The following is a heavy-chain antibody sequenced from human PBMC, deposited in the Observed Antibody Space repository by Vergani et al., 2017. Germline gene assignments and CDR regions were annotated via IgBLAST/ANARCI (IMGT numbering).Heavy chain of an antibody. Sequence: QVQLVESGGGVVQRGGSLRLSCATSGFTLSNYDMQWIRQGPGKGLEFVAFIQFDGSNQYYADSVKGRFTLYRYFSKKTLYLQMTSLRTYDTATYYCAKHFRGWGIDYWGQGTQVIVSS. V-gene: IGHV3-30*02. D-gene: IGHD3-16*01. J-gene: IGHJ4*02. CDR3: AKHFRGWGIDY. CDR1: GFTLSNYD. CDR2: IQFDGSNQ.